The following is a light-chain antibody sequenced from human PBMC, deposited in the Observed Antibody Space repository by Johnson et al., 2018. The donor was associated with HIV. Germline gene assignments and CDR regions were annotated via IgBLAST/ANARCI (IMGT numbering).Light chain of an antibody. CDR1: SSNIGNNY. CDR2: DNN. J-gene: IGLJ1*01. Sequence: QSVLTQPPSVSAAPGQKVTISCSGSSSNIGNNYVSWYQQLPGTAPKLLIYDNNKRPSGIPDRFSGSKSGTSATLGITGLQTGDEADYYCGTWDSSLGASYVFGTGTKVTV. CDR3: GTWDSSLGASYV. V-gene: IGLV1-51*01.